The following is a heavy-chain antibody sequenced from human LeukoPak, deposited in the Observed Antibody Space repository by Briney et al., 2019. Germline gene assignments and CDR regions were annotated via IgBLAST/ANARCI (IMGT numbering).Heavy chain of an antibody. D-gene: IGHD2-2*02. V-gene: IGHV3-23*01. J-gene: IGHJ4*02. CDR3: AKEGCSSTSCYTDY. CDR1: GFTFSSYA. CDR2: ISGSGGST. Sequence: GGSLRLSCAGSGFTFSSYAMSWVRQAPGKGLEWVSAISGSGGSTYYADSVKGRFTISRDNSKNTLYLQMNSLRAEDTAVYYCAKEGCSSTSCYTDYWGQGTLVTVSS.